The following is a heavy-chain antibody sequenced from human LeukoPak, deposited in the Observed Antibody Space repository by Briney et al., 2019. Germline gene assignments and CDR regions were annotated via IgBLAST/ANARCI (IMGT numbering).Heavy chain of an antibody. J-gene: IGHJ6*04. CDR1: GGSISSGNDC. CDR2: IDNIWST. Sequence: PSQTPFLSCFVCGGSISSGNDCWSWLRQPPGECMGWIWYIDNIWSTLSIPSLKSRPTTSVYTSKNQFSLKLSSVTAADTDVYYCARAGWTSGLDSYSYGMDVWGEGATVTVSS. CDR3: ARAGWTSGLDSYSYGMDV. V-gene: IGHV4-30-4*01. D-gene: IGHD6-19*01.